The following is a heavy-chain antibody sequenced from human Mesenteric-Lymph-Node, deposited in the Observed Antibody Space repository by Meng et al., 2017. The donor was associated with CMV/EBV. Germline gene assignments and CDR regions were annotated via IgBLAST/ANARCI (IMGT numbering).Heavy chain of an antibody. V-gene: IGHV1-18*01. CDR2: ISAYNGNT. J-gene: IGHJ6*02. Sequence: ASVKVSCKASGYTFTSYGISWVRQAPGQGLEWMGWISAYNGNTNYAQKFQGRVTMTRNTPISTAYMELSSLRSEDTAVYYCARVPAAPYYYYYGMDVWGQGTTVTVSS. CDR1: GYTFTSYG. D-gene: IGHD2-2*01. CDR3: ARVPAAPYYYYYGMDV.